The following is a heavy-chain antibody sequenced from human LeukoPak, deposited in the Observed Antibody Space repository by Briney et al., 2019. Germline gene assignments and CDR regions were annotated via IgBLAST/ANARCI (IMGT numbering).Heavy chain of an antibody. V-gene: IGHV1-69*02. CDR2: IIPILGIA. D-gene: IGHD6-6*01. Sequence: SVKVSGKASGGTFSSYTISWVRQAPGQGLEWMGRIIPILGIANYAQKFQGRVTITADKSTSTAYMELSSLRSEDTAVYYCARGDSSSSWLLSYWGQGTLVTVSS. J-gene: IGHJ4*02. CDR1: GGTFSSYT. CDR3: ARGDSSSSWLLSY.